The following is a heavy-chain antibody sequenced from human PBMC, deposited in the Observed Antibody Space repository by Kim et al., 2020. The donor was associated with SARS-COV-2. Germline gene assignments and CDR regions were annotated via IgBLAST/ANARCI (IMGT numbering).Heavy chain of an antibody. V-gene: IGHV3-30-3*01. CDR2: ISYDGSNK. CDR1: GFTFSSCA. J-gene: IGHJ6*01. D-gene: IGHD3-10*01. Sequence: GGSLRLSCAASGFTFSSCAIHWVRQAPGKGLEWVAVISYDGSNKNYADSAKGRFTISRDNSKNTLYLQLNSLRAEDTALYYCARDPCSRLRGLTYSYYGMDVWGQGTKVTVSS. CDR3: ARDPCSRLRGLTYSYYGMDV.